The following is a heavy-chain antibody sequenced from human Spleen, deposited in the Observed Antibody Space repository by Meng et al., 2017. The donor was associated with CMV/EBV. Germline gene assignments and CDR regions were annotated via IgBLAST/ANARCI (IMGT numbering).Heavy chain of an antibody. V-gene: IGHV1-2*02. Sequence: ASVKVSCKASGYSLTDYYVHWVRQAPGQGLEWMGWIDPNSGDTDLVQRFQGRVTMTSDMSINTAYMELTRLQSDDTAIYYCARGGPARGELPLYGGQGTLVTVSS. D-gene: IGHD3-10*01. CDR2: IDPNSGDT. J-gene: IGHJ4*02. CDR1: GYSLTDYY. CDR3: ARGGPARGELPLY.